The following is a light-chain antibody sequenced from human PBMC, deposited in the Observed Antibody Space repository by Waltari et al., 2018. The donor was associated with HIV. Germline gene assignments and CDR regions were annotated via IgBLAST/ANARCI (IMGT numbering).Light chain of an antibody. CDR1: SSDIGPYDT. Sequence: QSALTQPPSASGSLGQSVTISCTGSSSDIGPYDTSPWFQQHPRSAPKLLLYEVTRRPSTVSDRFSGSRSGSTAFLTVAGLQPDDEATYFCSSYGDSLRVLFGGGTNVTVL. J-gene: IGLJ3*02. V-gene: IGLV2-8*01. CDR3: SSYGDSLRVL. CDR2: EVT.